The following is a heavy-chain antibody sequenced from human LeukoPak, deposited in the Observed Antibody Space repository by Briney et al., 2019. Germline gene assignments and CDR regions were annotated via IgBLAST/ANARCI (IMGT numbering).Heavy chain of an antibody. CDR1: GFIVSSNY. CDR3: ASDYYDSSGYEY. V-gene: IGHV3-53*05. D-gene: IGHD3-22*01. J-gene: IGHJ4*02. Sequence: PGGSLRLSCAASGFIVSSNYMSWVRQAPGKGLEWVSIIYSDGSTYYADSVKGRFTISRDNSKNTLYLQMNSLRAEDTAVYYCASDYYDSSGYEYWGQGTLVTVSS. CDR2: IYSDGST.